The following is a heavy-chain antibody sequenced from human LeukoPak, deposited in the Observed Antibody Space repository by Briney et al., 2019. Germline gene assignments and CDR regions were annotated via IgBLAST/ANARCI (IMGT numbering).Heavy chain of an antibody. CDR1: GYTFTGYY. CDR3: ARIAAAGDYYYYYYYYMDV. J-gene: IGHJ6*03. Sequence: ASVKVSCKASGYTFTGYYMHWVRQAPGQGLEWMGWINPNSGGTNYAQKFQGRVTMTRNTSISTAYMELSSLRSEDTAVYYCARIAAAGDYYYYYYYYMDVWGKGTTVTISS. D-gene: IGHD6-13*01. V-gene: IGHV1-2*02. CDR2: INPNSGGT.